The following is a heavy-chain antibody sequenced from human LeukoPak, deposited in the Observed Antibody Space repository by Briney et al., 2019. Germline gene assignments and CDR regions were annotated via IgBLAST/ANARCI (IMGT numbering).Heavy chain of an antibody. CDR3: AREDVVLVDAVRYYYYGMDV. Sequence: ASVKVSCTASGYNFISYYMHWVRQAPGQGLEWMGVINPSGGSKSYAQKFQDRVTMTRDTSTSTVYMELSSLKSEDTAVYYCAREDVVLVDAVRYYYYGMDVWGQGATVTVSS. CDR1: GYNFISYY. V-gene: IGHV1-46*01. CDR2: INPSGGSK. J-gene: IGHJ6*02. D-gene: IGHD2-8*01.